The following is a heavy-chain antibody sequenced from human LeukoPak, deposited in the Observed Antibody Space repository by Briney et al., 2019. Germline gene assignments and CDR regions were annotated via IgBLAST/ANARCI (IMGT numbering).Heavy chain of an antibody. V-gene: IGHV1-2*02. J-gene: IGHJ4*02. CDR2: INPNSGGT. CDR1: GYTFTGYY. D-gene: IGHD6-13*01. CDR3: ARAIGQQLVRDFDY. Sequence: EASVKVSCKASGYTFTGYYMHWVRQAPGQGLEWMGWINPNSGGTNYAQKFQGRVTMTRDTSISTAYMELSRPRSDDTAVYYCARAIGQQLVRDFDYWGQGTLVTVSS.